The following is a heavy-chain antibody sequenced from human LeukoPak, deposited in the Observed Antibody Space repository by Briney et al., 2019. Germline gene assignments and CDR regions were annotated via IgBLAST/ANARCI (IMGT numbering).Heavy chain of an antibody. CDR3: ARLAAGSDYFDY. D-gene: IGHD6-13*01. V-gene: IGHV3-7*04. J-gene: IGHJ4*02. CDR1: GFPFSRYW. CDR2: IKPDGSEK. Sequence: GGSLRLSCAASGFPFSRYWMSWVRQAPRKGLEWVANIKPDGSEKHYVDSVKGRFTFSRDNAKNSLYLQMNGLRAEDMAVYYCARLAAGSDYFDYWGQGTLVTVSS.